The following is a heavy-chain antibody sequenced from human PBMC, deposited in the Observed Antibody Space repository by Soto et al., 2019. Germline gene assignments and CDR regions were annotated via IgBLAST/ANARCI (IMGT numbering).Heavy chain of an antibody. J-gene: IGHJ4*02. CDR1: GFTFSSYA. D-gene: IGHD1-26*01. V-gene: IGHV3-23*01. CDR3: AKGLYSGSYFDY. Sequence: AGGSLRLSCAASGFTFSSYAMTWVRQAPGKGLEWVSGISGSGGSTYYADSVKGQFTISRDNSKNTLYLQMNSLRAEDTAVYYCAKGLYSGSYFDYWGQGTLVTVSS. CDR2: ISGSGGST.